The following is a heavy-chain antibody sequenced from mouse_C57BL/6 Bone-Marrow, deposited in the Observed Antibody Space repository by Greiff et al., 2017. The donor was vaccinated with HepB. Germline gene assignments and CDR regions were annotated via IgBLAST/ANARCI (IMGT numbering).Heavy chain of an antibody. J-gene: IGHJ1*03. Sequence: VQLQQSGAELARPGASVKLSCKASGYTFTSYGISWVKQRTGQGLEWIGEIYPRSGNTYYNEKFKGKATLTADKSSSTAYMELRSLTSEDFAVYFCAIHYGSSGLYFDVWGTGTTVTFSS. CDR1: GYTFTSYG. D-gene: IGHD1-1*01. CDR2: IYPRSGNT. V-gene: IGHV1-81*01. CDR3: AIHYGSSGLYFDV.